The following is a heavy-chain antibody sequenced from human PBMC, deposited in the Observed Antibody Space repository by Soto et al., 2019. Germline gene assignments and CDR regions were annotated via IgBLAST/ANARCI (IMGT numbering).Heavy chain of an antibody. CDR2: IYHSGST. D-gene: IGHD1-1*01. CDR1: GGSICSSNW. CDR3: ARVKTNYYYYGMDV. J-gene: IGHJ6*02. V-gene: IGHV4-4*02. Sequence: PSETLSLTCAVSGGSICSSNWWSWVRPPPGKGLEWIGEIYHSGSTNYNPSLKSRVTISVDESKNQFSLKLSSVTAADTAVYYCARVKTNYYYYGMDVWGQGTTVTVSS.